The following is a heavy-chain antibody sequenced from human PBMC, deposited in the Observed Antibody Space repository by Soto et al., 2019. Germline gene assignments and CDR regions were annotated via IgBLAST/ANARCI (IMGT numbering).Heavy chain of an antibody. V-gene: IGHV3-30*18. CDR3: AKDLYSYAISFPDY. Sequence: PGGSLRLSCAASGFTFSSYGMHWVRQAPGKGLEWVAVISYDGSNKYYADSVKGRFTISRDNSKNTLYLQMNSLRAEDTAVYYCAKDLYSYAISFPDYWGQGTLVTVSS. D-gene: IGHD5-18*01. CDR2: ISYDGSNK. CDR1: GFTFSSYG. J-gene: IGHJ4*02.